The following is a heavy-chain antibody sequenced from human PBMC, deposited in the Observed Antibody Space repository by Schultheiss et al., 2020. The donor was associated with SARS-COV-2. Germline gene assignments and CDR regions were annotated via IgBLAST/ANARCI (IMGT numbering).Heavy chain of an antibody. CDR2: IYYSGST. Sequence: LSLPFTVSGGSISSYYWSWIRQPPGKGLEWIGYIYYSGSTNYNPSLKSRVTISVDTSKNQFSLKLSSVTAADTAVYYCAGSEDVRVVPAAISGWFGPWGQGALVTVSS. D-gene: IGHD2-2*01. V-gene: IGHV4-59*08. CDR3: AGSEDVRVVPAAISGWFGP. J-gene: IGHJ5*02. CDR1: GGSISSYY.